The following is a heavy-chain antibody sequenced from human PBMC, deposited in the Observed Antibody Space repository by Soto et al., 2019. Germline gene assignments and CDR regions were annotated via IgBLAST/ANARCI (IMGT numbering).Heavy chain of an antibody. J-gene: IGHJ6*02. CDR3: TTPARVTTTPYYYYYGMDV. D-gene: IGHD4-17*01. CDR2: IKSKTDGGTT. Sequence: GGSLRLSCAASGFTFSNAWMSWVRQAPGKXLEWVGRIKSKTDGGTTDYAAPVKGRFTISRDDSKNTLYLQMNSLKTEDTAVYYCTTPARVTTTPYYYYYGMDVWGQATTVTVFS. V-gene: IGHV3-15*01. CDR1: GFTFSNAW.